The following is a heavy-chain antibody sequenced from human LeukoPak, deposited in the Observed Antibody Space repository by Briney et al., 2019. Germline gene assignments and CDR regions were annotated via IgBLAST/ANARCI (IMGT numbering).Heavy chain of an antibody. CDR2: IYYSGST. CDR1: GGSISSYY. CDR3: AGAGRTDGYKSYFDY. J-gene: IGHJ4*02. V-gene: IGHV4-59*01. D-gene: IGHD5-24*01. Sequence: SETLSLTCTVSGGSISSYYWNWIRQPPGKGLEWIGYIYYSGSTNYNPSLKSRVTISVDTSKNQFSLTLGSVTAADTAVYYCAGAGRTDGYKSYFDYWGQGTLVTVSS.